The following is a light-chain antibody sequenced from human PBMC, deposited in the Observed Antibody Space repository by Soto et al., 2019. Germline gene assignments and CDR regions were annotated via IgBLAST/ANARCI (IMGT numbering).Light chain of an antibody. Sequence: EIVMTQSPATLSVSPGERATLSCRASQSVRGNLAWFHQKPGQAPRVLIYGASNRATGIPARFSGSGSGTEFTLTISSLQSEDFAVYYCQQYNNWPRTFGQGTKVEIK. CDR2: GAS. V-gene: IGKV3-15*01. J-gene: IGKJ1*01. CDR3: QQYNNWPRT. CDR1: QSVRGN.